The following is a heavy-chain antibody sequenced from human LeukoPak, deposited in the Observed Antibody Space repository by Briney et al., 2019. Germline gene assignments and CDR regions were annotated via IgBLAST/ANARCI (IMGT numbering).Heavy chain of an antibody. CDR1: GFTFSSYS. CDR2: ISSSSSYI. CDR3: AREAAADPYNWFDP. V-gene: IGHV3-21*01. D-gene: IGHD6-13*01. J-gene: IGHJ5*02. Sequence: GGSLRLSCAASGFTFSSYSMNWVRQAPGKGLEWVSSISSSSSYIYYADSVKGRFTISRDNAKNSLYLQMNSLRAEDTAVYYCAREAAADPYNWFDPWGQGTLVTVSS.